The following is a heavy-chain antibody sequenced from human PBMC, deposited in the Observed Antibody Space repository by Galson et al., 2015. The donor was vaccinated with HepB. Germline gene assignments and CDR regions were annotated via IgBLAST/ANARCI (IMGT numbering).Heavy chain of an antibody. CDR3: ARAKGESYYDSSGYSNNWFDP. V-gene: IGHV1-2*06. D-gene: IGHD3-22*01. CDR1: GYTFTGYY. J-gene: IGHJ5*02. CDR2: INPNSGGT. Sequence: SVKVSCKASGYTFTGYYMHWVRQAPGQGLEWMGRINPNSGGTNYAQKFQGRVTMTRDTSISTAYMELSRLRSDDTAVYYCARAKGESYYDSSGYSNNWFDPWGQGTLVTVSS.